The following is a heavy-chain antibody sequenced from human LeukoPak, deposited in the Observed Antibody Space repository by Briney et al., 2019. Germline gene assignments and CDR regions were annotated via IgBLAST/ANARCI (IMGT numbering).Heavy chain of an antibody. CDR1: GFTFSSYP. CDR3: ASGNSHAFDI. Sequence: GGSLRLSCSASGFTFSSYPMHWVRQAPGKGLELVSAINRNSRSIYYADSVKGRFTISRDNSKNTLYLQMSSLRSEDTAVYYCASGNSHAFDIWGQGTMVTVSS. D-gene: IGHD6-25*01. CDR2: INRNSRSI. J-gene: IGHJ3*02. V-gene: IGHV3-64D*06.